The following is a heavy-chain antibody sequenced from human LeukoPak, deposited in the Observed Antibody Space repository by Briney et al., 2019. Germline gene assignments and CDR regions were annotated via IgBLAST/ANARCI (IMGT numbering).Heavy chain of an antibody. CDR1: GGSVSGYH. V-gene: IGHV4-4*07. CDR2: THSSGST. J-gene: IGHJ3*02. Sequence: SETLSLTCTVSGGSVSGYHWTWIRQPAGKGLEWIGRTHSSGSTNYNPSLKSRVTMSVDTSKNQFSLKLSSVTAADTAVYYCATSTTIYYYDSSGRPLDVFDIWGQGTMVTVSS. D-gene: IGHD3-22*01. CDR3: ATSTTIYYYDSSGRPLDVFDI.